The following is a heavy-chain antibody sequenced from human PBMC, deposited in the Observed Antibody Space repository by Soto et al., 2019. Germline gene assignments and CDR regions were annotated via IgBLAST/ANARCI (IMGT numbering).Heavy chain of an antibody. V-gene: IGHV1-3*01. J-gene: IGHJ6*04. CDR2: INAGNGNT. D-gene: IGHD1-1*01. CDR1: FYTFTNFV. CDR3: ARDRNLGMDF. Sequence: ASGKASSKASFYTFTNFVLHSLRQAPGKRLEWMGGINAGNGNTKYSQKFQGRVTITRDTSASTAYMELSSLRSEDTAVYYCARDRNLGMDFWGKGTTVTVSS.